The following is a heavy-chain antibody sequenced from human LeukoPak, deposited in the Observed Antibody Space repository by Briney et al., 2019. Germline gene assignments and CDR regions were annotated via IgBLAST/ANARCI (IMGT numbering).Heavy chain of an antibody. CDR3: ARAVKYRSGPLTDLLPYYFDY. D-gene: IGHD6-19*01. J-gene: IGHJ4*02. V-gene: IGHV1-3*03. CDR2: INTGNGNT. CDR1: GYTFTNYA. Sequence: GASVTVSFKASGYTFTNYAMHWVRQAPGQRLEWMGWINTGNGNTKYSQEFQGRVTITRDTSANTACMELSSLRSEDMAVYYCARAVKYRSGPLTDLLPYYFDYWGQGTLVTVSS.